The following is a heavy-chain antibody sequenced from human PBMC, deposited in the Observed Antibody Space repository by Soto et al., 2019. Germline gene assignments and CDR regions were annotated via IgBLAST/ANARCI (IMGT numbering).Heavy chain of an antibody. CDR2: ISSNSDTT. CDR1: GFSFSDHS. CDR3: ARLPKGSLVTA. D-gene: IGHD2-21*02. V-gene: IGHV3-48*02. Sequence: GGSLRLSCFASGFSFSDHSMNWVRQAPGKGLQWISYISSNSDTTYYADSVKGRFTVSRDNAKNALFLQMNSLRDDDTATYYCARLPKGSLVTAWGQGARVTVSS. J-gene: IGHJ4*02.